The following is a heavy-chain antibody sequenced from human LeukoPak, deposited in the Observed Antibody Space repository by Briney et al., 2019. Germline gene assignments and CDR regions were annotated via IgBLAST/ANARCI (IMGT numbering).Heavy chain of an antibody. CDR2: INNHGGSS. Sequence: GGSLRLSCSASGFSFNNYAVHWVRQAPGKGLEYVSGINNHGGSSHYADSAKGRFTISRDNAKNSLYLQMNSLRAEDTAVYYCARDTGDYYGMDVWGQGTTVTVSS. D-gene: IGHD1-14*01. V-gene: IGHV3-64*04. CDR3: ARDTGDYYGMDV. CDR1: GFSFNNYA. J-gene: IGHJ6*02.